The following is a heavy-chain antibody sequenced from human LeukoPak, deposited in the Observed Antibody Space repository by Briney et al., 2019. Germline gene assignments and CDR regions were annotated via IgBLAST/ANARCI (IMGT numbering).Heavy chain of an antibody. CDR3: ARASYDSSGPNFDY. V-gene: IGHV1-69*04. Sequence: ASVKVSCKASGGTFSSYAISWVRQAPGQGLEWMGRIIPILGIANYAQKFQGRVTITPDKSTSTAYMELSSLRSEDTAVYYCARASYDSSGPNFDYWGQGTLVTVSS. J-gene: IGHJ4*02. CDR1: GGTFSSYA. D-gene: IGHD3-22*01. CDR2: IIPILGIA.